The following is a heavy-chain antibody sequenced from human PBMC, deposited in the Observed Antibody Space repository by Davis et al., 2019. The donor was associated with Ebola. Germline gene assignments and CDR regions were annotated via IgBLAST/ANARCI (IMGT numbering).Heavy chain of an antibody. J-gene: IGHJ3*02. CDR3: ARDKGYYYDSSGYYYVVDAFDI. CDR2: ISYDGSNK. V-gene: IGHV3-30-3*01. Sequence: GESLKISCAASGFTFSSYAMHWVRPAPGKGLEWVAVISYDGSNKYYADSVKGRFTISRDNAKNSLYLQMNSLRAEDTAVYYWARDKGYYYDSSGYYYVVDAFDIWGQGTMVTVSS. CDR1: GFTFSSYA. D-gene: IGHD3-22*01.